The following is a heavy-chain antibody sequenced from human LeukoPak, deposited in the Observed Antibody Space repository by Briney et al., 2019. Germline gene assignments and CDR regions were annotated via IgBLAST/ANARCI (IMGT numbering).Heavy chain of an antibody. CDR1: GFTFNSYA. D-gene: IGHD2-15*01. Sequence: GGSLRLSCAASGFTFNSYAMSWVRQAPGKGLEWVSAISGSGSSTYYADSVKGRFTISRDNSKNTLYLQMNSLRAEDTAVYYCAKDGPRYCSGGSCYLLGKDYFDYWGQGTLVTVSS. J-gene: IGHJ4*02. CDR2: ISGSGSST. CDR3: AKDGPRYCSGGSCYLLGKDYFDY. V-gene: IGHV3-23*01.